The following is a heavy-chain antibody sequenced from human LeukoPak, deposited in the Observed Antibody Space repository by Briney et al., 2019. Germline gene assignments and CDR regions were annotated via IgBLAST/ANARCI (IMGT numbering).Heavy chain of an antibody. V-gene: IGHV3-7*01. CDR3: ARNQRRLDY. CDR2: IKQDGSEK. CDR1: GFTFSNYW. D-gene: IGHD1-14*01. Sequence: GGSLRLSCAASGFTFSNYWMTWVRQAPGKGLELVANIKQDGSEKCYVDSVKGRFTISRDNAKNSLYLRMNSLRAEDTAVYYCARNQRRLDYWGQGTLVTVSS. J-gene: IGHJ4*02.